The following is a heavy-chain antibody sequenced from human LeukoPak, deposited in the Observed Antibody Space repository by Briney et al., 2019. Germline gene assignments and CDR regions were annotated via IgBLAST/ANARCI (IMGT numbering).Heavy chain of an antibody. Sequence: GGSLRLSCAASGFTFSSYSMNWVRQAPGKGLEWVSSISSSSSYIYYADSVKGRFTISRDNSKNTLYLQMNSLRAVDTAVYYCAKDWFGELFYYYYYMDVWGKGTTVTISS. J-gene: IGHJ6*03. CDR2: ISSSSSYI. D-gene: IGHD3-10*01. V-gene: IGHV3-21*04. CDR3: AKDWFGELFYYYYYMDV. CDR1: GFTFSSYS.